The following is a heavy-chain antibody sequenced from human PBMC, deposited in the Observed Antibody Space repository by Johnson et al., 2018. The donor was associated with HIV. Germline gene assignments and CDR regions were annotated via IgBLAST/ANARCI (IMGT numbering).Heavy chain of an antibody. CDR2: ISYDGSNK. D-gene: IGHD1-26*01. V-gene: IGHV3-30*14. Sequence: QEQLVESGGGLIQPGGSLRLSCAASGLTFSSYAMYCVRQAPGKGLEWVAVISYDGSNKYYADSVKGRFTISRDNSKNTLYLQMNSLRAEDTAVYYCAKVSWEARLGDPFDIWGQGTMVTVSS. CDR3: AKVSWEARLGDPFDI. CDR1: GLTFSSYA. J-gene: IGHJ3*02.